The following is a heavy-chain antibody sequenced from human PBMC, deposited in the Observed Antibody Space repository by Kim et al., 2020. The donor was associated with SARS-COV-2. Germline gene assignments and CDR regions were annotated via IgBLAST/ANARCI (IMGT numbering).Heavy chain of an antibody. Sequence: SETLSLTCAVYGGSFSGYYWSWIRQLPGKGLEWIGEINHSGSTNYNPSLKSRVTISVDTSKNQFSLKLSSVTAADTAVYYCARGSVPHLLSPFDYWGQGTLVTVSS. CDR3: ARGSVPHLLSPFDY. V-gene: IGHV4-34*01. D-gene: IGHD3-10*01. J-gene: IGHJ4*02. CDR2: INHSGST. CDR1: GGSFSGYY.